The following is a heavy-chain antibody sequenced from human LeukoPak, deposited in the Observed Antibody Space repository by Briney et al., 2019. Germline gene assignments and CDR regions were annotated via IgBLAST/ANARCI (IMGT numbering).Heavy chain of an antibody. Sequence: ASVKVSCKASGYTFTSYGISWVRQAPGQGLEWMGWISAYNGNTNYAQKFQGRVTMTEDTSTDTAYMELSSLRSEDTAVYYCATVRLDYGDFGWFDPWGQGTLVTVSS. CDR3: ATVRLDYGDFGWFDP. V-gene: IGHV1-18*01. J-gene: IGHJ5*02. D-gene: IGHD4-17*01. CDR2: ISAYNGNT. CDR1: GYTFTSYG.